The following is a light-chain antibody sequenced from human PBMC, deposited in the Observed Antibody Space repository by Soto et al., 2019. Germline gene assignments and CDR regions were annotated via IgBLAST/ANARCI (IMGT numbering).Light chain of an antibody. Sequence: QSVLTQSPSASGTPGQRVIISCSGTSSNIGTNYVYWYQQLPGTAPKVLIHSNDKRPSGVPNRFSGSKSGTSASLAISGLQSEDEADYYCAPWDDTLNGPVFGGGTKLTVL. J-gene: IGLJ3*02. V-gene: IGLV1-44*01. CDR3: APWDDTLNGPV. CDR1: SSNIGTNY. CDR2: SND.